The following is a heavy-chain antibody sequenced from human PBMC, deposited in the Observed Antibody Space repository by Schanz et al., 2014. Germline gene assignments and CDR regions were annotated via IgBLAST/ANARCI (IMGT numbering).Heavy chain of an antibody. V-gene: IGHV3-23*01. Sequence: DVHLMESGGGLVQPGGSLRLSCAGSGFTFSSYAMNWVRQAPGKGLEWVSVISGSGDDTYYADSVKGRFTISRDNSKNTLYLHLNSLRAEDTAVYYCAREVGGSFGQHYWGQGALVTVSS. CDR3: AREVGGSFGQHY. J-gene: IGHJ4*02. CDR2: ISGSGDDT. CDR1: GFTFSSYA. D-gene: IGHD1-26*01.